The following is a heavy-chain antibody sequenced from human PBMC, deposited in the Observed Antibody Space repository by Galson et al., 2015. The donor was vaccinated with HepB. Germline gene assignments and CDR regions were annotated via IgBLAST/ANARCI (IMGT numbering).Heavy chain of an antibody. J-gene: IGHJ4*02. V-gene: IGHV3-48*01. CDR1: GFTFSYYT. CDR2: ISTTSDNK. Sequence: SLRLSCAASGFTFSYYTMNWVRQAPGKGLEWISYISTTSDNKFSADSVKGRFIISRDNAKNSLYLQMNSLRAEDTAVYYCARIAVSGSYWYFDYWGQGTLVTVSS. CDR3: ARIAVSGSYWYFDY. D-gene: IGHD1-26*01.